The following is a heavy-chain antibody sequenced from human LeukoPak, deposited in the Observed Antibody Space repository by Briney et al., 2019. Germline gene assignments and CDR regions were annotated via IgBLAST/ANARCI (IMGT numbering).Heavy chain of an antibody. CDR2: IYTSGST. D-gene: IGHD1-26*01. CDR3: AGGSYEIDAFDI. V-gene: IGHV4-4*07. Sequence: SETLSLTCTVSGGSISSYYWSWIRQPAGKGLEWIGRIYTSGSTNYNPSLKSRVTISVDTSKNQFSLKLSSVTAADTAVYYCAGGSYEIDAFDIWGQGTMVTVSS. J-gene: IGHJ3*02. CDR1: GGSISSYY.